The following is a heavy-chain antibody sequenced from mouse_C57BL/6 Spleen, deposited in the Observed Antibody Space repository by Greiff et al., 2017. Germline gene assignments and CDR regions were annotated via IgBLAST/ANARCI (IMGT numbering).Heavy chain of an antibody. CDR2: IDPETGGT. Sequence: VQLQQSGAELVRPGASVTLSCKASGYTFTDYEMHWVKQTPVHGLEWIGAIDPETGGTAYNQKFKGKAILTADKSSSTAYMELRSLTSEDSAVYYCTSSYGLSFAYWGKGTMVTVSA. CDR3: TSSYGLSFAY. V-gene: IGHV1-15*01. D-gene: IGHD2-2*01. J-gene: IGHJ3*01. CDR1: GYTFTDYE.